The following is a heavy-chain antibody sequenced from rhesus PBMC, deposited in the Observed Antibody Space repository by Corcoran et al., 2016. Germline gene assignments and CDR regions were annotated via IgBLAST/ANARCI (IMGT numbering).Heavy chain of an antibody. D-gene: IGHD1-44*01. Sequence: EVQLVESGGGLVQPGGSLRLSCAASGFTFSRYGLTWVRQSPGKGLAWVSSLSSKINYRYYADCVKGRFTSSRDNAKNSLSLQMNSLRAEDTAVYYCTRGGTSHAPVDYWGQGVLVTVSS. V-gene: IGHV3S16*01. CDR2: LSSKINYR. CDR1: GFTFSRYG. CDR3: TRGGTSHAPVDY. J-gene: IGHJ4*01.